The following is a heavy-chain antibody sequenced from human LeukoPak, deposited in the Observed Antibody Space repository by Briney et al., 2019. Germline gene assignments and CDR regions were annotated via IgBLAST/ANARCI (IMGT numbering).Heavy chain of an antibody. CDR3: ARHRWAAAGFDAFDI. Sequence: GESLQISCKGSGYSFTSYWIGWVRQMPGKGLEWMGIIYPGDSDTRYSPSFQGQVTISADKSISTAYLQWSSLKASDTAMYYCARHRWAAAGFDAFDIWGQGTMVTVSS. CDR2: IYPGDSDT. J-gene: IGHJ3*02. D-gene: IGHD6-13*01. CDR1: GYSFTSYW. V-gene: IGHV5-51*01.